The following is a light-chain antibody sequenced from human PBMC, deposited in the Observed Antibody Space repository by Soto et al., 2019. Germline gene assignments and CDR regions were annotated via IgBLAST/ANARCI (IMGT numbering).Light chain of an antibody. CDR2: EVS. V-gene: IGLV2-14*01. J-gene: IGLJ1*01. CDR3: NSQRSSGTRV. CDR1: SSDVGGYKH. Sequence: QSVLTQPASVSGSPGQSITISCTGTSSDVGGYKHVSWYQHHPGKAPKLMVYEVSNRPSGVSNRFSGSKSGYTASLTISGLQAEDEADYYCNSQRSSGTRVFGTGTKVTVL.